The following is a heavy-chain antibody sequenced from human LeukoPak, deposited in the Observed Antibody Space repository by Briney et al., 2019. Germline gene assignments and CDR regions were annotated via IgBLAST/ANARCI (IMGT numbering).Heavy chain of an antibody. CDR3: ARDPGRRGAKTDY. Sequence: ASVKVSCKASGYTFTGYYMHWVRQAPGQGLEWMGWINPNSGGTNYAQKFQGRVTMTRDTSISTAYMELRSLRSDDTAVYYCARDPGRRGAKTDYWGQGTLVTVSS. D-gene: IGHD3-10*01. CDR2: INPNSGGT. V-gene: IGHV1-2*02. J-gene: IGHJ4*02. CDR1: GYTFTGYY.